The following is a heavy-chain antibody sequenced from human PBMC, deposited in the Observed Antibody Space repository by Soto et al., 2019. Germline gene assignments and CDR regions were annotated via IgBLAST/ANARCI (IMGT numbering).Heavy chain of an antibody. CDR3: ARVGVWGSFRYIDY. CDR1: GGSISSGGYY. V-gene: IGHV4-31*03. CDR2: IYYSGST. D-gene: IGHD3-16*02. Sequence: QVQLQESGPGLVKPSQTLSLTCTVSGGSISSGGYYWSWIRQHPGKGLEWIGYIYYSGSTYYNPSLKSRVTISVDTSKNQFSLKLSSLTAVDTPVYYCARVGVWGSFRYIDYWGQGTLVTVSS. J-gene: IGHJ4*02.